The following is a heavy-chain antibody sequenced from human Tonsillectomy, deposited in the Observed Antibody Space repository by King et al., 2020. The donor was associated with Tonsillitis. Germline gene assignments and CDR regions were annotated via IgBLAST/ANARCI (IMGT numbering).Heavy chain of an antibody. CDR1: GYSISSGYY. CDR2: FYHSGST. V-gene: IGHV4-38-2*02. J-gene: IGHJ5*02. Sequence: QLQESGPGLVKPSETLSLTCAVSGYSISSGYYWGWIRQPPGKGLEWIGSFYHSGSTYYNPSLKSRVTISVDTSKNQFSLKLSSVTAADTAVYYCAREDTGDGGSPDGWGYHWFDPWGQGTLVTVSS. D-gene: IGHD2-15*01. CDR3: AREDTGDGGSPDGWGYHWFDP.